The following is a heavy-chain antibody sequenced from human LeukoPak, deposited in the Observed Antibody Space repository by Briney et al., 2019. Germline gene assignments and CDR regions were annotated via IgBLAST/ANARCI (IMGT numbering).Heavy chain of an antibody. Sequence: GGSLRLSCAASGFTFSSYAMSWVRQAPGKGLEWVSGISGSGDNTYYADSVKGRFIISRDNTKNSLYLQLNSLRAGDTAVYYCARVVYCTGGICQIFAFDTWGQGTMVTVSS. V-gene: IGHV3-23*01. CDR1: GFTFSSYA. J-gene: IGHJ3*02. D-gene: IGHD2-15*01. CDR2: ISGSGDNT. CDR3: ARVVYCTGGICQIFAFDT.